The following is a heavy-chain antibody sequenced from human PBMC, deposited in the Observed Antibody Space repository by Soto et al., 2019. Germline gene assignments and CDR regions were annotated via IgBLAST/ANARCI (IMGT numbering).Heavy chain of an antibody. V-gene: IGHV3-53*01. CDR3: HGYGY. Sequence: EVQLVESGGGLIQPGGSLRLSCVVSGFTVSSTNYMSWVRQAPGKGLEWVSVIYSGGSTFYADSVKGRFTISRDNSKNTLYRQMNSLRDADTAVYYCHGYGYWGQGTLVTVSS. D-gene: IGHD5-12*01. CDR2: IYSGGST. CDR1: GFTVSSTNY. J-gene: IGHJ4*02.